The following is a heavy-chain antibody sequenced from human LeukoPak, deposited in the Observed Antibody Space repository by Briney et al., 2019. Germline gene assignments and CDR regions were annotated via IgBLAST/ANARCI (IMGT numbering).Heavy chain of an antibody. CDR1: GYTFTSYD. Sequence: ASVKVSCKASGYTFTSYDINWVRQATGQGLEWMGWMNPNSGNTGYAQKFQGRVTMTRNTSISTAYMELSSLRSEDTAVYYCAREGSAVAGIGFDYWGQGTLVTVSS. D-gene: IGHD6-19*01. CDR2: MNPNSGNT. V-gene: IGHV1-8*01. CDR3: AREGSAVAGIGFDY. J-gene: IGHJ4*02.